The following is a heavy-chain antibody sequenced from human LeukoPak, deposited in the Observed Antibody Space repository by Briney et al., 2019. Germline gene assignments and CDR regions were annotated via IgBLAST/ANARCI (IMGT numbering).Heavy chain of an antibody. V-gene: IGHV4-31*03. CDR3: ATYSSSSFTFDY. D-gene: IGHD6-6*01. J-gene: IGHJ4*02. CDR2: IYYSGST. Sequence: PSETLSLTCTVSGGSISSGGYYWSWIRQHPGEGLEWIGYIYYSGSTYYNPSLRSRVTISVDTSKNQFSLKLSSVTAADTAVYYCATYSSSSFTFDYWGQGTLVTVSS. CDR1: GGSISSGGYY.